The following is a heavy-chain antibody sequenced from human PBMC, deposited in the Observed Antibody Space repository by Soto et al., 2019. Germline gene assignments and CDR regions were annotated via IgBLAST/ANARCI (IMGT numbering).Heavy chain of an antibody. Sequence: QVQLQESGPGLVKPSQTLSLTCTVSGGSISSGDYYWSWIRQPPGKVLEWIGYIYYSGSTYYNPSLKSRVTISVDPSKNQFSLKLSSVTAADTAVYYCAREDVVVAAPGGFPAFDIWGQGTMVTVSS. CDR3: AREDVVVAAPGGFPAFDI. CDR2: IYYSGST. J-gene: IGHJ3*02. CDR1: GGSISSGDYY. D-gene: IGHD2-15*01. V-gene: IGHV4-30-4*01.